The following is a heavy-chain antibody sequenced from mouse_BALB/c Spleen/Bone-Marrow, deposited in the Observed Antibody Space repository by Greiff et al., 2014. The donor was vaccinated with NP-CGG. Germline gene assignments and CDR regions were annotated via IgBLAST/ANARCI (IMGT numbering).Heavy chain of an antibody. CDR2: IDPANGNT. J-gene: IGHJ2*01. V-gene: IGHV14-3*02. Sequence: EVQLQQSGAELVKPGASVKLSCTASGFNIKDTYMHWVKQRPEQGLEWIGRIDPANGNTKYDPKFQGKATITADTSSNTAYLQLSSLTSEDPAVYFCARYYYGSSQFDYWGQGTTPTVSS. D-gene: IGHD1-1*01. CDR1: GFNIKDTY. CDR3: ARYYYGSSQFDY.